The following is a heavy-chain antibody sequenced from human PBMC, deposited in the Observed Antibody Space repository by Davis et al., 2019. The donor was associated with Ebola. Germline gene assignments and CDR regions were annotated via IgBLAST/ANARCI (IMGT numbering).Heavy chain of an antibody. CDR1: GFTFSSYA. V-gene: IGHV3-30*09. J-gene: IGHJ4*02. Sequence: GESLKISCAASGFTFSSYAMHWVRQAPGKGLEWVAVISYDGSNKYYADSVKGRFAISRDNSKNTLYLQMNSLRAEDTAVYYCARGHHSSSSAADYWGQGTLVTVSS. CDR2: ISYDGSNK. CDR3: ARGHHSSSSAADY. D-gene: IGHD6-6*01.